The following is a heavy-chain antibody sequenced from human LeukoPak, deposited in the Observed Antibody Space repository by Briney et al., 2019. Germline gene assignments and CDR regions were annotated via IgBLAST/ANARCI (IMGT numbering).Heavy chain of an antibody. CDR1: GFTFSSYG. CDR3: VSHSDPLTNYSFDY. J-gene: IGHJ4*02. Sequence: PSGGSLRLSCAASGFTFSSYGMHWVRQAPGKGLEWVAVIWYDGSNKYYADSVRGRFTISRDSSKNTLSLQLSSLRADDTAVYYCVSHSDPLTNYSFDYWGQGTLVTVSS. D-gene: IGHD3-9*01. CDR2: IWYDGSNK. V-gene: IGHV3-33*01.